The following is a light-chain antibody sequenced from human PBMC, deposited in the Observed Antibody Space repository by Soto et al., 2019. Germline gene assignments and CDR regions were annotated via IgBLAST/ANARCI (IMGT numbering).Light chain of an antibody. CDR1: QGIGVY. CDR3: QKYNSAPLT. V-gene: IGKV1-27*01. J-gene: IGKJ4*01. Sequence: DIQMTQSPSSLSASLGDRVTITCRASQGIGVYLAWFQQKPGKVPKLLIYAASALQSGVPSRFSGSGSGTDFTVTISSLQPEDFATYYCQKYNSAPLTFGGGTKVEIK. CDR2: AAS.